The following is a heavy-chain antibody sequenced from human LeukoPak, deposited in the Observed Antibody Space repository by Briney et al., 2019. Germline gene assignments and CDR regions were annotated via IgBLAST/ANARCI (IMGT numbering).Heavy chain of an antibody. CDR3: AARSGWPGHFDY. Sequence: GGSLRLSCAASGFTFSSYAMNWVRQAPGKGLEWVSAISGSGGSTYYADSVKGRFTISRDNSKNTLYLQMNSLRAEDTAVYYCAARSGWPGHFDYWGQGTLVTVSS. CDR1: GFTFSSYA. D-gene: IGHD6-19*01. J-gene: IGHJ4*02. V-gene: IGHV3-23*01. CDR2: ISGSGGST.